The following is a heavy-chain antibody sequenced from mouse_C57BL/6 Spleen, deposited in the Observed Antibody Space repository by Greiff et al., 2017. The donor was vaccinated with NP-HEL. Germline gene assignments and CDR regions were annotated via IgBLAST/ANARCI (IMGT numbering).Heavy chain of an antibody. Sequence: VQLQQPGTELVKPGASVKLSCKASGYTFTGYWMHWVKQRPGQGLEWIGNINPSNGGTNYNEKFKSKATLTVDKSSSTAYMQLSSLTSEDSAVYYCARNTVVALYAMDYWGQGTSVTVSS. CDR3: ARNTVVALYAMDY. J-gene: IGHJ4*01. CDR2: INPSNGGT. CDR1: GYTFTGYW. D-gene: IGHD1-1*01. V-gene: IGHV1-53*01.